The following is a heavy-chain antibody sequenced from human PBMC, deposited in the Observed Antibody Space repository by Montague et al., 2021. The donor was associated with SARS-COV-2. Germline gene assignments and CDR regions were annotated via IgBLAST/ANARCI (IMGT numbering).Heavy chain of an antibody. Sequence: SLRLSCAASGFSFSDSYMSWIRQAPEKGLEWVSYISGSSSYTNYADSVKGRFTISRDNAKNSLYLQMNSLRAEDTAVYYCARDQYCTKGVCYSRGFDYWGQGTLVTVSS. V-gene: IGHV3-11*05. CDR1: GFSFSDSY. CDR3: ARDQYCTKGVCYSRGFDY. D-gene: IGHD2-8*01. CDR2: ISGSSSYT. J-gene: IGHJ4*02.